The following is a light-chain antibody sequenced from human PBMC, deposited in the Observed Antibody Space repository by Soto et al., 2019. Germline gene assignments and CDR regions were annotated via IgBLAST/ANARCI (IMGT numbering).Light chain of an antibody. CDR3: NQYYSTPPRT. CDR1: QSVLYSSNNKNY. V-gene: IGKV4-1*01. CDR2: WAS. J-gene: IGKJ1*01. Sequence: DIVMTQSPDSLAVSLGERATINCKSSQSVLYSSNNKNYLAWYQQKPGQPPKLLIYWASTRESGVPERFSGSGSGTDFTLTISSLQAEDVAVYYCNQYYSTPPRTFGQGTKVEIK.